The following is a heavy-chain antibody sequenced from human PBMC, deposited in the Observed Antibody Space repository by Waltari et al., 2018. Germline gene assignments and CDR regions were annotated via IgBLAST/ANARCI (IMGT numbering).Heavy chain of an antibody. V-gene: IGHV1-2*02. D-gene: IGHD1-26*01. CDR2: INPNSGGT. CDR1: GYTFTGYY. Sequence: QVQLVQSGAEVKKPGASVKVSCKASGYTFTGYYMPGVRQAPGQGIEWMGWINPNSGGTNYAQKFQGRVTMTRDTSISTAYMELSRLRSDDTAVYYCARLSYRGGYYYYGMDVWGQGTTVTVSS. CDR3: ARLSYRGGYYYYGMDV. J-gene: IGHJ6*02.